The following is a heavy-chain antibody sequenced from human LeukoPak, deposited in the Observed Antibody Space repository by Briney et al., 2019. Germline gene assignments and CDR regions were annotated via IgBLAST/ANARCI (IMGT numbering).Heavy chain of an antibody. Sequence: ASVTVSCKASGYTFTSYYMHWVRQAPGQGLEWMGIINPSGGSTSYAQKFQGRVTMTRDTSTSTVYMELSSLRSEDTAVYYCARAPLNYDILTGCDYWGQGTRVTVSS. CDR3: ARAPLNYDILTGCDY. J-gene: IGHJ4*02. D-gene: IGHD3-9*01. V-gene: IGHV1-46*01. CDR2: INPSGGST. CDR1: GYTFTSYY.